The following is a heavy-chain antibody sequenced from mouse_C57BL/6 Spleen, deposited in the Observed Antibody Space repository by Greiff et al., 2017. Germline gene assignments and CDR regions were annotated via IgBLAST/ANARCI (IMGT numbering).Heavy chain of an antibody. Sequence: EVQLQQSGPELVKPGASVKISCKASGYTFTDYYMNWVKQSHGKSLEWIGDINPNNGGTSYNQKFKGKATLTVDKSSSTAYMELRSLTSEDSAVYYCARETAPTFDYWGQGTTLTVSS. CDR2: INPNNGGT. CDR1: GYTFTDYY. V-gene: IGHV1-26*01. CDR3: ARETAPTFDY. J-gene: IGHJ2*01. D-gene: IGHD3-2*01.